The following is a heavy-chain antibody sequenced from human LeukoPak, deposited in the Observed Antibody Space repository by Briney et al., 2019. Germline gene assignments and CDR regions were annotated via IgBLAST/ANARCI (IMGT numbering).Heavy chain of an antibody. Sequence: AGGSLRLSCAASGFTFSSYEMHWVRQAPGKGLEWVSYITSSGSTIYYADSVKGRFTISRDNAKNSLYLQMNSLRAEDTAVYYCARTAGGGYDILTGYFDYWGQGTLVTVSS. D-gene: IGHD3-9*01. J-gene: IGHJ4*02. CDR2: ITSSGSTI. CDR1: GFTFSSYE. V-gene: IGHV3-48*03. CDR3: ARTAGGGYDILTGYFDY.